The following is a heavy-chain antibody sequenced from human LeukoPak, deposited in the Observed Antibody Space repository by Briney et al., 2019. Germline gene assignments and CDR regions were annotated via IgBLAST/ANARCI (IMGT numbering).Heavy chain of an antibody. J-gene: IGHJ6*02. V-gene: IGHV1-18*01. CDR2: ISAYNGNT. Sequence: ASVKVSCKASGYTFTSYGISWVRQAPGQGLEWMGWISAYNGNTNYAQKLQGRVTMTTDTSTSTAYMELRSLRSDDTAVYYCARDSYYDFWSGPIGGMDVWGQGTTVTVSS. CDR3: ARDSYYDFWSGPIGGMDV. D-gene: IGHD3-3*01. CDR1: GYTFTSYG.